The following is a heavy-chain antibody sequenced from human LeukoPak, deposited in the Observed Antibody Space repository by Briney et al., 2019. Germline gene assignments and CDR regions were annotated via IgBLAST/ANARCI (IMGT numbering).Heavy chain of an antibody. CDR2: INPNSGGT. Sequence: GASVKLCCKASGYTFTGYYIHWVRHAPGQGLGWMGWINPNSGGTNYAQKFQGRVTMTRDTSISTAYMELSRLRSDDTAVYYCARDDLDIVVVPAAISYFDYWGQGTLVTVSS. CDR3: ARDDLDIVVVPAAISYFDY. CDR1: GYTFTGYY. D-gene: IGHD2-2*01. J-gene: IGHJ4*02. V-gene: IGHV1-2*02.